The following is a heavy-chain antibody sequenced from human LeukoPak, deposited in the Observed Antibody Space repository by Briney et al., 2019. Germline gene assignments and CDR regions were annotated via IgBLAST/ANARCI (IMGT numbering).Heavy chain of an antibody. J-gene: IGHJ4*02. CDR2: IYSGGST. V-gene: IGHV3-53*01. CDR1: GFTVSSNY. CDR3: ARDHSADFWGDYYGY. Sequence: GGSLRLSCAASGFTVSSNYMSWVRQAPGKGLEWVSVIYSGGSTYYADSVKGRFTISRDNSKNTLYLQMNSLRAEDTAVYYCARDHSADFWGDYYGYWGQGTLVTVSS. D-gene: IGHD3-3*01.